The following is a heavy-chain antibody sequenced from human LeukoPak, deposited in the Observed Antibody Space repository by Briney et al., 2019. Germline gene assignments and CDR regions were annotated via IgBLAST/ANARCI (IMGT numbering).Heavy chain of an antibody. J-gene: IGHJ5*02. D-gene: IGHD1-26*01. CDR1: GGTFSSYA. CDR3: ARHQGWDLNWFDP. Sequence: SVKVSCKASGGTFSSYAINWVRQAPGQGLEWMGGIIPIFGTANYAQEFQGRVTITADESTSTAYMELSSLRSEDTAVYYCARHQGWDLNWFDPWGQGTLVTVSS. CDR2: IIPIFGTA. V-gene: IGHV1-69*13.